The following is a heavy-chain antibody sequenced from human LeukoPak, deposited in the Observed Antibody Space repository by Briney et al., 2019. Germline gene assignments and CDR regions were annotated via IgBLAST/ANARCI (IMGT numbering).Heavy chain of an antibody. CDR3: AKSIRVIGTTALDY. Sequence: PGGSLRPSCAASGFTFRIYDMHWVRQAPGQGLEWVAVMSNDGTNEYYGDSVKGRFTISRDNSRNTLHLQMNSLRPDDTAVYYCAKSIRVIGTTALDYWGPGTLVTVSS. V-gene: IGHV3-30*18. D-gene: IGHD1-20*01. CDR2: MSNDGTNE. J-gene: IGHJ4*02. CDR1: GFTFRIYD.